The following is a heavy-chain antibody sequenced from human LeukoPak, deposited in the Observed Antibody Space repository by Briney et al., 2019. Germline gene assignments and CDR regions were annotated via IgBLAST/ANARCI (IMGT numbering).Heavy chain of an antibody. CDR2: INTDGSIT. D-gene: IGHD3-3*01. V-gene: IGHV3-74*01. J-gene: IGHJ6*02. Sequence: AGGSLRLSCAASGFTFSDYWIHWVRQAPGKGLVWVSRINTDGSITNYADSVKGRFSISRDNAKNTLYLQMSSLIAEDTAVYYCARENVHYDFWSGYPYYYYYGMDDWGQGTTVTVSS. CDR1: GFTFSDYW. CDR3: ARENVHYDFWSGYPYYYYYGMDD.